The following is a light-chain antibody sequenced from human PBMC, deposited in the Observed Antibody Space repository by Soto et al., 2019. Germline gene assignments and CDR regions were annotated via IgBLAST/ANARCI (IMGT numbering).Light chain of an antibody. Sequence: ELVMTQSPATLSLSPGESATLSCRASQSVSSNLAWYQQKTGQAPRILIYGASTRATGIPDRFSGSGSGTELTLTISSLQSEDFAVYYCQKYNNWPKTFGQGTKVDIK. V-gene: IGKV3-15*01. CDR3: QKYNNWPKT. J-gene: IGKJ1*01. CDR2: GAS. CDR1: QSVSSN.